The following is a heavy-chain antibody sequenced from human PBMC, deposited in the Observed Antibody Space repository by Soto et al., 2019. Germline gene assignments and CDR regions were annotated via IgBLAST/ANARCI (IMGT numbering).Heavy chain of an antibody. J-gene: IGHJ3*02. CDR1: GFTFSSYA. V-gene: IGHV3-30-3*01. CDR3: ARASSGGAFDI. Sequence: GGSLRLSCAASGFTFSSYAMHWVRQAPGKGLEWVAVISYDGSNKYYADSVKGRFTISRDNSKNTLYLQMNSLRAEDTAVYYCARASSGGAFDIWGQGTMVTV. CDR2: ISYDGSNK. D-gene: IGHD6-19*01.